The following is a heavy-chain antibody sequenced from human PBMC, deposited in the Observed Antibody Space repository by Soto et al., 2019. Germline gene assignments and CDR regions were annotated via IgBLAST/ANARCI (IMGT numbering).Heavy chain of an antibody. J-gene: IGHJ4*02. CDR1: GFSLSTSAMG. D-gene: IGHD5-12*01. Sequence: QITLKESGPPLVKPTQTLTLTCTFSGFSLSTSAMGVGWIRQPPGKALEWLALVYWDDDKRYSPSLKTRLTIIKDTSKNQVVLTMTNMDPVDTATYYCARTIYSGYEPRFDYWGQGALVTVSS. CDR3: ARTIYSGYEPRFDY. CDR2: VYWDDDK. V-gene: IGHV2-5*02.